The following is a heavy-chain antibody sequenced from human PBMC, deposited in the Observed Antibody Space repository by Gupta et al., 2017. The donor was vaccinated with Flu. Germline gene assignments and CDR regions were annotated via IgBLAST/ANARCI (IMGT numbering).Heavy chain of an antibody. CDR3: RVAAAGIDY. V-gene: IGHV3-33*01. J-gene: IGHJ4*02. Sequence: QVQLVESGGGVVQPGRSLRLSCAASGFTFSSYGMHWVRQAPGKGLEWVAVIWYDGSNKYYADSVKGRFTISRDNSKNTLYLQMNSLRAEDTAVYYCRVAAAGIDYWGQGTLVTVSS. CDR2: IWYDGSNK. CDR1: GFTFSSYG. D-gene: IGHD6-13*01.